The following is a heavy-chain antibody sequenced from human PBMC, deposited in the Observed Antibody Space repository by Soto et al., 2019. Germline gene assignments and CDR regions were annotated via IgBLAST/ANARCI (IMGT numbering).Heavy chain of an antibody. CDR2: IGSSGFTL. J-gene: IGHJ4*02. Sequence: QVQLVESGGGLVKPGGSLRLSCAASGFTFSDYYMSWVRQAPGKGLEWISYIGSSGFTLYYEDSVNGRFTISRDNAKNSMYLQMNSLRAEDAALYYCARGWLDLVLVRARFDSWGQGPLVTVSS. V-gene: IGHV3-11*01. CDR3: ARGWLDLVLVRARFDS. CDR1: GFTFSDYY. D-gene: IGHD2-2*03.